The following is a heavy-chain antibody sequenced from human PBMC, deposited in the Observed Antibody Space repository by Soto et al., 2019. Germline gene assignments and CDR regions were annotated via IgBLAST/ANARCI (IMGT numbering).Heavy chain of an antibody. D-gene: IGHD1-26*01. CDR1: GGSISGYY. CDR3: GRRGGYAFHI. CDR2: MYNTGST. Sequence: SETLSLTCTVSGGSISGYYWSWIRQPPGKGLEWIGYMYNTGSTVYNPSFKSRVTISVDTSKNQFSLKLNSVTAADTAVYYCGRRGGYAFHIWGKGKMVTVSS. J-gene: IGHJ3*02. V-gene: IGHV4-59*01.